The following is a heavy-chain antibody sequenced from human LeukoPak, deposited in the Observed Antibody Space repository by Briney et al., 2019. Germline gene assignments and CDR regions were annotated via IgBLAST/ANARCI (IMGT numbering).Heavy chain of an antibody. CDR2: ISYDGSNK. J-gene: IGHJ6*02. V-gene: IGHV3-30*03. CDR3: ARGYDYYYGMDV. Sequence: GSLRLSCAASGFTFSSYGMYWVRQAPGKGLEWVAVISYDGSNKYYADSVKGRFTISRDNSKNTLYLQMNSLRAEDTAVYYCARGYDYYYGMDVWGQGTTVTVSS. CDR1: GFTFSSYG.